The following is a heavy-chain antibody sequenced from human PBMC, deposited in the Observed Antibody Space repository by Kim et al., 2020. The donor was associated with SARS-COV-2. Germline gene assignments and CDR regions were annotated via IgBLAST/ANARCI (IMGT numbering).Heavy chain of an antibody. J-gene: IGHJ3*02. CDR3: TTVGKYNWNYILDAFDI. D-gene: IGHD1-7*01. V-gene: IGHV3-49*02. Sequence: VKGRFTIARDDSKSIAYLQMNSLKTEDTAVYYCTTVGKYNWNYILDAFDIWGQGTMVTVSS.